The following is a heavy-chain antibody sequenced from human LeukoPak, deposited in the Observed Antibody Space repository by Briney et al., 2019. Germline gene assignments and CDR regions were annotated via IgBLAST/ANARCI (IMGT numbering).Heavy chain of an antibody. J-gene: IGHJ4*02. Sequence: SETLSLTCTVSGGSISSYYWSLIRQPPGKGLEWIGYIYYSGSTNYNASLTNRVTISVDTSKNQFSLKLSSVTAADTAVYYCAREVGYCSGGSCYSYFDYWGQGTLVTVSS. CDR3: AREVGYCSGGSCYSYFDY. CDR2: IYYSGST. V-gene: IGHV4-59*01. D-gene: IGHD2-15*01. CDR1: GGSISSYY.